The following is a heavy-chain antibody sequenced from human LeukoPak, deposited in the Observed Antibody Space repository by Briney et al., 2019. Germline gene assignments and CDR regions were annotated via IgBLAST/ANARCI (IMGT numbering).Heavy chain of an antibody. CDR3: ATIPDSVVVTEY. J-gene: IGHJ4*02. Sequence: ASVKVSRKVSGYTLTELSMHWVRQAPGKGLEWMGGFDPEDGETIYAQKFQGRVTMTEDTSTDTAYMELSSLRSEDTAVYYCATIPDSVVVTEYWGQGTLVTVSS. V-gene: IGHV1-24*01. CDR2: FDPEDGET. D-gene: IGHD2-21*02. CDR1: GYTLTELS.